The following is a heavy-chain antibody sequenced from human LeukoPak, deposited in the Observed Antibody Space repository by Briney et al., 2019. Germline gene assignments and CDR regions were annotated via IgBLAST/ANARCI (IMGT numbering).Heavy chain of an antibody. Sequence: SETLSLTCTVSGGSIRSSTYYWAWIRQPPGKGLEWIDTIHYTGTTYYNPSLKSRVTLYVDTSKHQFSLNLSSVTAADTTFYYCARLGGYYDPPDYWGQGTLVTVSS. CDR2: IHYTGTT. D-gene: IGHD3-22*01. V-gene: IGHV4-39*01. CDR3: ARLGGYYDPPDY. CDR1: GGSIRSSTYY. J-gene: IGHJ4*02.